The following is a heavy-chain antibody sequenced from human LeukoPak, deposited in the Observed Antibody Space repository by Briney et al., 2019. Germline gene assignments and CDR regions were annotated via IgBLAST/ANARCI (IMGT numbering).Heavy chain of an antibody. CDR1: GFTFSSYA. J-gene: IGHJ4*02. Sequence: GGSLRLSCAASGFTFSSYAMTWVRQAPGKGLEWVSVIYSGGSTYYADSVKGRFTISRDNSKNTLYLQMNSLRAEDTAVYYCARGGPAAGRFDYWGQGTLVTVSS. V-gene: IGHV3-66*01. D-gene: IGHD6-13*01. CDR3: ARGGPAAGRFDY. CDR2: IYSGGST.